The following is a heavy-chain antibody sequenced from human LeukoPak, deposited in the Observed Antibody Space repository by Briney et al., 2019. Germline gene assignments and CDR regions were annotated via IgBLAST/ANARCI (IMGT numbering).Heavy chain of an antibody. D-gene: IGHD3-10*01. CDR1: GGTFSSYA. Sequence: SVKVSCRASGGTFSSYAISWVRQAPGQGLEWMGGIIPIFGTANYAQKFQGRVTITADESTSTAYMELSSLRSEDTAVYYCARAPLRGNNWFDPWGQGTLVTVSS. CDR3: ARAPLRGNNWFDP. CDR2: IIPIFGTA. J-gene: IGHJ5*02. V-gene: IGHV1-69*13.